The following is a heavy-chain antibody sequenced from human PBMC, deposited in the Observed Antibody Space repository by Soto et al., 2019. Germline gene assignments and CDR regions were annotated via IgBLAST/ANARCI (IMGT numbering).Heavy chain of an antibody. CDR3: ARGIAAAGKRFNLDY. V-gene: IGHV4-34*01. D-gene: IGHD6-13*01. CDR2: INHSGST. J-gene: IGHJ4*02. Sequence: QVQLQQWGAGLLKPSETLSLTCAVYGGSFSGYYWSWIRQPPGKGLEWIGEINHSGSTNYNPSLKSRVTISVDTSKNQFSLKLSSVTAADTAVYYCARGIAAAGKRFNLDYWGQGTLVTVSS. CDR1: GGSFSGYY.